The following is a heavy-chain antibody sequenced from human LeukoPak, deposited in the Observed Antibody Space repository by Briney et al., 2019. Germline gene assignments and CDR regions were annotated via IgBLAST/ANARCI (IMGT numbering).Heavy chain of an antibody. CDR2: ISYDGSNK. CDR3: ARRSGSYRGFDF. V-gene: IGHV3-30-3*01. J-gene: IGHJ4*02. Sequence: QTGGSLRLSCAASGFTFSSYAMHWVRQAPGKGLEWVAVISYDGSNKYYADSVKGRFTISRDNSKNTLYLQMNSLRAEDTAVYYCARRSGSYRGFDFWGQGTLVTVSS. CDR1: GFTFSSYA. D-gene: IGHD1-26*01.